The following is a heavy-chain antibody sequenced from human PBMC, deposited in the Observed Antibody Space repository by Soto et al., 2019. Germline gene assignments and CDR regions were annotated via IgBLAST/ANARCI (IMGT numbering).Heavy chain of an antibody. J-gene: IGHJ4*02. D-gene: IGHD2-15*01. CDR2: IKQDGSER. CDR3: ARDLGYCSGGRCYTVLDS. Sequence: GGSLRLSCAASGFTFSSYYMDWVRQAPGKGLEWVANIKQDGSERYYADSVKGRFTISRDNAKKSLYLQMNSLRAEDTAVYYCARDLGYCSGGRCYTVLDSWGQGTLVTVSS. CDR1: GFTFSSYY. V-gene: IGHV3-7*03.